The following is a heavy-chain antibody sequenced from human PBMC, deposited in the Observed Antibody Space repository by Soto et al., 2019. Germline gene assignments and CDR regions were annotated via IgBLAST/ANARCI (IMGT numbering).Heavy chain of an antibody. Sequence: SETLSLTCAVSGGSISSGDYSWNWIRQPPGKGLEWIGYIYYGGNTYYNPSLQSRVTMSVDRSRNQFSLKLNSVTAADTAVYYCARVRREYDNSGPVDYWGQGTRVTVAS. CDR1: GGSISSGDYS. V-gene: IGHV4-30-2*01. J-gene: IGHJ4*02. CDR2: IYYGGNT. D-gene: IGHD3-22*01. CDR3: ARVRREYDNSGPVDY.